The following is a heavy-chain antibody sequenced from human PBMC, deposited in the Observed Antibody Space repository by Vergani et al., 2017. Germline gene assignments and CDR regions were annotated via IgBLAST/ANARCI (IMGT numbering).Heavy chain of an antibody. CDR2: INPNSGGT. J-gene: IGHJ6*02. CDR1: GYTFTGYY. D-gene: IGHD2-21*02. V-gene: IGHV1-2*02. CDR3: ARDPRGYGGDPEDYYYGMDV. Sequence: QVQLVQSGAEVKKPGASVKVSCKASGYTFTGYYMHWVRQAPGQGLEWMGWINPNSGGTNYAQKFQGRVTMTRDTSISTAYMELSRLRSADTAVYYCARDPRGYGGDPEDYYYGMDVWGQGTTVTVSS.